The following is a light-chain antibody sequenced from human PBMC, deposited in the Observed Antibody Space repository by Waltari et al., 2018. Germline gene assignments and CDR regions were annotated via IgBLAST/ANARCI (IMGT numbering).Light chain of an antibody. CDR3: QQYHTYSWS. V-gene: IGKV1-5*03. CDR1: QSIDSW. Sequence: DIRMTQSPSTLSASVGDRVTITCRASQSIDSWVAWYQQKPGKAPNLLIYRASILESGVPSRFSGSGSGTEFTLTINDLQAEDFANYHCQQYHTYSWSFGQGTRVEI. J-gene: IGKJ1*01. CDR2: RAS.